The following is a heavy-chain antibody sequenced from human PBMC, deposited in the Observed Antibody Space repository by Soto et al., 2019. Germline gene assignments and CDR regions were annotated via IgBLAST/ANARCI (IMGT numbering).Heavy chain of an antibody. J-gene: IGHJ4*02. V-gene: IGHV3-30*18. Sequence: QPGGSLRLSCAASGFTFSSYGMYWVRQAPGKGLEWVAGISYVGSNQYYADSVRGRFTISRDNSKNTLYLQMNSLRTEDTAVYYCAKLLYHYDSSGFTADYWGQGTQVTVSS. CDR3: AKLLYHYDSSGFTADY. CDR1: GFTFSSYG. D-gene: IGHD3-22*01. CDR2: ISYVGSNQ.